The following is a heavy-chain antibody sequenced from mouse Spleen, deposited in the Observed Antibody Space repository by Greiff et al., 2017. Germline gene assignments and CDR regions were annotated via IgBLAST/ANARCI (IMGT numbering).Heavy chain of an antibody. CDR3: ARHGYGSSYLYAMDY. V-gene: IGHV5-9-3*01. CDR1: GFTFSSYA. J-gene: IGHJ4*01. Sequence: DVHLVESGGGLVKLGGSLKLSCAASGFTFSSYAMSWVRQTPEKRLEWVGTISSGGGNTYYPDSVKGRFTISRDNAKNTLYLQMSSLKSEDTAMYYCARHGYGSSYLYAMDYWGQGTSVTVSS. D-gene: IGHD1-1*01. CDR2: ISSGGGNT.